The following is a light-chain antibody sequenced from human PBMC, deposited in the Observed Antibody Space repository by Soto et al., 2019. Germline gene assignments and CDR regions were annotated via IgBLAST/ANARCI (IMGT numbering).Light chain of an antibody. CDR3: QKYGSSPLIT. V-gene: IGKV3-20*01. CDR1: QRLSASD. CDR2: GVS. Sequence: EIVLTQSPGTLSLSPGQRATLSCRASQRLSASDIAWYQQKPGQAPKFLIYGVSSRATGIPDRFSGSGSGTDFTLTISRLEPEDFAVYHCQKYGSSPLITFGQGTRLEIK. J-gene: IGKJ5*01.